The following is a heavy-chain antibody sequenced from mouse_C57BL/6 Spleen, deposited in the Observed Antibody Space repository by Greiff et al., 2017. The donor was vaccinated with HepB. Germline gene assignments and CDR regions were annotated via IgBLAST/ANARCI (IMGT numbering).Heavy chain of an antibody. Sequence: EVKVVESGGGLVKPGGSLKLSCAASGFTFSSYAMSWVRQTPEKRLEWVATICDGGSYTYYPDNVKGRFTISRDNAKNNLYLQMSHLKSEDTAMYYCARDDWDNYWGQGTTLTVSS. D-gene: IGHD4-1*01. CDR1: GFTFSSYA. CDR3: ARDDWDNY. V-gene: IGHV5-4*01. CDR2: ICDGGSYT. J-gene: IGHJ2*01.